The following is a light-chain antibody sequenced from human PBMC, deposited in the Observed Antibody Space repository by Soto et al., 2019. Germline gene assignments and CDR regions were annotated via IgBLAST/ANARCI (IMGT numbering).Light chain of an antibody. V-gene: IGLV2-14*01. Sequence: QSALTQPASVSGSPGQSITLSCSATSSDFSGYNYVSWYQQHPGEAPKLIIFEVSYRPSGASNRFSGSKSGNTASLTISGLLPEDEADYYCHSYTRSSTYVFGSGTKLTVL. CDR2: EVS. CDR3: HSYTRSSTYV. J-gene: IGLJ1*01. CDR1: SSDFSGYNY.